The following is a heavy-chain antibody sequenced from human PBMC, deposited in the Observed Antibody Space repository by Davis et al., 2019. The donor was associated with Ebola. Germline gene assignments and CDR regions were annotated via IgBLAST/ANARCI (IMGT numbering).Heavy chain of an antibody. V-gene: IGHV3-15*01. CDR1: GFTFSNAW. J-gene: IGHJ4*02. CDR2: IKRKTDGGTT. D-gene: IGHD4-23*01. CDR3: TTEIRAVVYSDY. Sequence: PGGSLRLSCVASGFTFSNAWMSWVRQAPGKGLEWVGGIKRKTDGGTTDYAAPVKGRFTISRDDSKNTLYLQMNSLKTEDTAVYYCTTEIRAVVYSDYWGQGTLVTVSS.